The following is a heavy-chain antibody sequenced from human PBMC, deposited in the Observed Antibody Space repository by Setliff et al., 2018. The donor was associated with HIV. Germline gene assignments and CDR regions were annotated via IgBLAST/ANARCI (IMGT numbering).Heavy chain of an antibody. J-gene: IGHJ4*02. CDR3: AKGDSSSGYYWARFDY. D-gene: IGHD3-22*01. CDR1: GFTFSDYY. Sequence: GGSLRLSCAASGFTFSDYYMSWIRQAPGKGLEWVSYISGRGSSYTNYADSVKVRFTISRDNSKTTLYLQMNSLRAEDTAVYYCAKGDSSSGYYWARFDYWGQGTLVTVSS. CDR2: ISGRGSSYT. V-gene: IGHV3-11*05.